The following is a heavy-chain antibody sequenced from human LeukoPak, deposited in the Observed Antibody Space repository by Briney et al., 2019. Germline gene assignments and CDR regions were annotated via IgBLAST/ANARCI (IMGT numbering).Heavy chain of an antibody. J-gene: IGHJ4*02. V-gene: IGHV3-23*01. CDR1: GFTLSTSA. CDR3: AKDGWRQTSYFDY. D-gene: IGHD2-15*01. Sequence: PGGSLRLSCAASGFTLSTSATTWVRQAPGKGLEWVSGISGSGGSTYYADSVKGRFTISRDNSKNTLYLQMSSLRAEDTAVYYCAKDGWRQTSYFDYWGQGTLVTVSS. CDR2: ISGSGGST.